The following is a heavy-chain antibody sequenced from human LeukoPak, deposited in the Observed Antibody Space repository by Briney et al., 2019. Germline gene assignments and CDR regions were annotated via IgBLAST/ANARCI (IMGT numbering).Heavy chain of an antibody. CDR3: ATEFNWGLYEGQYFDY. D-gene: IGHD7-27*01. V-gene: IGHV1-24*01. Sequence: ASVKVSCKVSGYTLTELSMHWVRQAPGKGLEWMGGFDPEDGETIYAQKFQGRVTMTEDTSTDTAYMELGSLRSEDTAVYYCATEFNWGLYEGQYFDYWGQGTLVTVSS. J-gene: IGHJ4*02. CDR2: FDPEDGET. CDR1: GYTLTELS.